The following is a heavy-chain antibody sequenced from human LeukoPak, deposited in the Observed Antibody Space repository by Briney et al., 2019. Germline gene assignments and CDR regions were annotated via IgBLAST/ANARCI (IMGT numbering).Heavy chain of an antibody. CDR3: AGIRERASTVGAFDY. V-gene: IGHV1-2*06. CDR1: GYTFTGYY. CDR2: INPNSGGT. Sequence: GASVKVSCKASGYTFTGYYMHWVRQAPGQGLEWMGRINPNSGGTNYAQKFQGRVTMTRDTSISTAYMELSRLRSDDTAVYYCAGIRERASTVGAFDYWGQGALVTVSS. D-gene: IGHD4-23*01. J-gene: IGHJ4*01.